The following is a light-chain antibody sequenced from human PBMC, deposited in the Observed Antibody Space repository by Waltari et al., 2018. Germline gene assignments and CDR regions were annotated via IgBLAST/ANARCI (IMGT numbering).Light chain of an antibody. CDR1: QILVHSDAVTY. V-gene: IGKV2-24*01. CDR2: KMS. CDR3: MQATQFPQT. J-gene: IGKJ1*01. Sequence: DIVLSQTPLSSPVTLGQPASLSCRSSQILVHSDAVTYFNWLQQRPGQPPRLLIYKMSNRCVGVPDGFSCSGAGTDFTLKISRVEAEEVGVYYCMQATQFPQTFGPGTKVEIK.